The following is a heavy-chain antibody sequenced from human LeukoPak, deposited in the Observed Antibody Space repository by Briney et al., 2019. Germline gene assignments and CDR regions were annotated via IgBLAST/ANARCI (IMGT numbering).Heavy chain of an antibody. V-gene: IGHV4-34*01. CDR3: AGVFSGNFDY. CDR1: GGSFSGYY. Sequence: SETLSLTCAVYGGSFSGYYWSWIRQPPGKGLEWIGEINHSGSTNYNPSLKSRVTISVDTSKNQFSLKLSSVTAADTAVYYCAGVFSGNFDYWGQGTLVTVSS. D-gene: IGHD1-26*01. J-gene: IGHJ4*02. CDR2: INHSGST.